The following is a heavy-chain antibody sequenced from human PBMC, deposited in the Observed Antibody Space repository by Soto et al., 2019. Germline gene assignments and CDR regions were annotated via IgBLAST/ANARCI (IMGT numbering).Heavy chain of an antibody. Sequence: EVQLVESGGGLVQPGRSLRLSCAASGFTFDDYAMHWVRQAPGKGLEWVSGISWNSGSIGYADSVKGRFTISRDNAKNSLHLQMNSLRAEDTALYYCAKAPGDYGDYVSVSHFQHWGQGTLVTVSS. CDR3: AKAPGDYGDYVSVSHFQH. D-gene: IGHD4-17*01. CDR1: GFTFDDYA. J-gene: IGHJ1*01. V-gene: IGHV3-9*01. CDR2: ISWNSGSI.